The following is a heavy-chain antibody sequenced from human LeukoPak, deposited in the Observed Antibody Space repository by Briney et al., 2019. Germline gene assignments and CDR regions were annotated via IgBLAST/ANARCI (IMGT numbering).Heavy chain of an antibody. CDR2: IYSGGST. J-gene: IGHJ6*02. CDR1: GFTVSSNY. CDR3: AKSEYCSSTSCYRSYYYGMDV. Sequence: GGSLRLSCAASGFTVSSNYMSWVRQAPGKGLEWVSVIYSGGSTYYADSVKGRFTISRDNSKNTLYLQMNSLRAEDTAVYYCAKSEYCSSTSCYRSYYYGMDVWGQGTTVTVSS. D-gene: IGHD2-2*01. V-gene: IGHV3-53*01.